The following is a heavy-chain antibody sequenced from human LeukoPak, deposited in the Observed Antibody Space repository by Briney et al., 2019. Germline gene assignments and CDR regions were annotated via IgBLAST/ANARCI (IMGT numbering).Heavy chain of an antibody. Sequence: PGGSLRLSCAASGFTFSSYGMHWVRQAPGKGLEWVAVIWYDGSNKYYADSVKGRFTISRDNSKNTLYLQMNSLRAEDTAVYYCARDPEYYDFWSGYYSPSDYFDYWGQGTLVTVPS. D-gene: IGHD3-3*01. CDR3: ARDPEYYDFWSGYYSPSDYFDY. CDR2: IWYDGSNK. CDR1: GFTFSSYG. J-gene: IGHJ4*02. V-gene: IGHV3-33*01.